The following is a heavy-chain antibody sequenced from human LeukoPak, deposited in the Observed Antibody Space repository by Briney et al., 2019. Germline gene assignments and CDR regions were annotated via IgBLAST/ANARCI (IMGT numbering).Heavy chain of an antibody. CDR1: GFNFDDYA. CDR3: TRRAARWQFDL. J-gene: IGHJ2*01. CDR2: INWKTGNG. D-gene: IGHD5-24*01. V-gene: IGHV3-9*01. Sequence: GGSLRLSCAVSGFNFDDYAMHWARQAPGRGLEWVSGINWKTGNGIYADSVKGRFTISRDNAKNSLNLQMSSLRAEDTALYYCTRRAARWQFDLWGRGTLLTVSS.